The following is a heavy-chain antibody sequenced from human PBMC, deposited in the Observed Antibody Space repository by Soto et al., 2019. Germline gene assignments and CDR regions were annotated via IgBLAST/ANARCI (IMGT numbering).Heavy chain of an antibody. CDR3: ASSLYYYDSSGYSPY. D-gene: IGHD3-22*01. Sequence: ASVKVSCKASEYTFTGYYLHWVRQAPGQGLEWMGWINPNSGATTYAQKFQGRVTMTRDTSISTAYMELSRLRSDDTAVYYCASSLYYYDSSGYSPYWSQGTLVTVSS. CDR2: INPNSGAT. J-gene: IGHJ4*02. V-gene: IGHV1-2*02. CDR1: EYTFTGYY.